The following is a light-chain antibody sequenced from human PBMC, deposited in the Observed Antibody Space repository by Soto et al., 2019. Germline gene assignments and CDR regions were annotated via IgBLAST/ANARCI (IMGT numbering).Light chain of an antibody. J-gene: IGKJ5*01. Sequence: DIQMTQSPSSLSASVRDRVTITCRASQSISSYLNWYQQKPGKAPKLLIYAASSLQSGVPSRFSGSGSGTDFTLTISSLQPDDSATYYCQQCNRYPITFGQGSRLEIK. CDR1: QSISSY. CDR2: AAS. CDR3: QQCNRYPIT. V-gene: IGKV1-39*01.